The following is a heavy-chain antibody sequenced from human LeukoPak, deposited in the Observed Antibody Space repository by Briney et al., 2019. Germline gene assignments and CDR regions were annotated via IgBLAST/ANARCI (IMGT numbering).Heavy chain of an antibody. Sequence: TGGSLRLSCAASGFTFDDYAMHWVRQAPGKGLEWVSGISWNSGSIGYADSVKGRFTISRDNAKNTLYLQMNSLRAEDTAVYYCARELRIAAAAGPYDYWGQGTLVTVSS. D-gene: IGHD6-13*01. CDR1: GFTFDDYA. CDR2: ISWNSGSI. V-gene: IGHV3-9*01. J-gene: IGHJ4*02. CDR3: ARELRIAAAAGPYDY.